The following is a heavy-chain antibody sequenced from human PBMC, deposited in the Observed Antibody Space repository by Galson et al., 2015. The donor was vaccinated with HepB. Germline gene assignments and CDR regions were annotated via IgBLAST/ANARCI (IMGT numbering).Heavy chain of an antibody. CDR1: GFTFSSYW. D-gene: IGHD4-23*01. CDR3: ARDREDGGNTYDYFDY. CDR2: IKQDGSEK. V-gene: IGHV3-7*01. J-gene: IGHJ4*02. Sequence: SLRLSCAASGFTFSSYWMSWVRQAPGKGLEWVANIKQDGSEKYYVDSVKGRLTISRDNAKNSLYLQMNSLRAEDTAVYYCARDREDGGNTYDYFDYWGQGTLVTVSS.